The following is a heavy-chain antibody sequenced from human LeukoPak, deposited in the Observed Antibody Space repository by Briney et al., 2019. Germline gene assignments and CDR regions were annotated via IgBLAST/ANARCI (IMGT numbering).Heavy chain of an antibody. D-gene: IGHD2-2*01. CDR2: ISGSGGST. Sequence: PGGSLRLSCAASGFTFSSYAMSWVRQAPGKGLEWVSAISGSGGSTYYADSVKGRFTISRDNSKNTLYLQMNSLRAEDTAVYYCAKDPVRLFADCSSTSCYYYWGQGTLVTVSS. CDR1: GFTFSSYA. CDR3: AKDPVRLFADCSSTSCYYY. V-gene: IGHV3-23*01. J-gene: IGHJ4*02.